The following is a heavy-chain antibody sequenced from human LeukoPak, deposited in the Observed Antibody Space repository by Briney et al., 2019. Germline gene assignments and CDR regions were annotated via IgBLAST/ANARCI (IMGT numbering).Heavy chain of an antibody. V-gene: IGHV1-8*02. CDR2: MNPNSGNT. D-gene: IGHD5-12*01. J-gene: IGHJ6*02. CDR1: GGTFSSYD. Sequence: ASVKVSCKASGGTFSSYDINWVRQATGQGLEWMGWMNPNSGNTGYAQKFQGRVTMTRNTSISTAYMELSSLRSEDTAVYYCARGAGYDYVSYYYGMDVWGQGTTVTVSS. CDR3: ARGAGYDYVSYYYGMDV.